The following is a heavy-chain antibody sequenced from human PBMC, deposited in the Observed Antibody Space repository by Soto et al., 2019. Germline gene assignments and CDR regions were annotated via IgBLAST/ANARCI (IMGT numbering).Heavy chain of an antibody. Sequence: SETLSLTCSASGGSITSSSHFWGWVRQPPGQGLEWIGTIYFTGNTYYTPSLNSRLTMSIDTSKNEFSLRLNSVTAADTAVYYCAGQTFTIAAASYGRSNWFDPWGPGTLVTVSS. J-gene: IGHJ5*02. CDR1: GGSITSSSHF. V-gene: IGHV4-39*01. CDR2: IYFTGNT. CDR3: AGQTFTIAAASYGRSNWFDP. D-gene: IGHD6-25*01.